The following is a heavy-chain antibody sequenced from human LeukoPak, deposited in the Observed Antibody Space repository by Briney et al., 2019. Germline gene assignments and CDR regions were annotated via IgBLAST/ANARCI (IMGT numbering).Heavy chain of an antibody. Sequence: GGSLRPSCAASGFTFSNFAVSWVRQAPGKGLEWVSVISGSGGSTYYADSVKGRFTISRDNSKNTLYLQMNSLRAEDTAVYYCAKSPAVDAAFDIWGQGTMVTVSS. CDR2: ISGSGGST. CDR3: AKSPAVDAAFDI. CDR1: GFTFSNFA. V-gene: IGHV3-23*01. D-gene: IGHD4-23*01. J-gene: IGHJ3*02.